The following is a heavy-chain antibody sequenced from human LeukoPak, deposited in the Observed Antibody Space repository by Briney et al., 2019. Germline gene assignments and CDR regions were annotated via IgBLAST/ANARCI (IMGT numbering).Heavy chain of an antibody. CDR2: INHSGSP. D-gene: IGHD3-16*01. J-gene: IGHJ4*02. CDR3: ARGPSGGSGHDY. CDR1: GXSFSGYY. Sequence: SETLSLTCAVYGXSFSGYYWSWIRQPPGKGLEWIGEINHSGSPNYNPSLRSRVTMSVDTSKNQFSLNLNSVTAADTAVYYCARGPSGGSGHDYWGQGTLVTVSS. V-gene: IGHV4-34*01.